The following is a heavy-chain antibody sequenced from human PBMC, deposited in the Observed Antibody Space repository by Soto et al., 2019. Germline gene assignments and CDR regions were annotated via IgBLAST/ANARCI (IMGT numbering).Heavy chain of an antibody. CDR3: ASRDPGTSVDY. V-gene: IGHV4-31*09. D-gene: IGHD1-7*01. CDR1: GGSISSGGYF. Sequence: TLSLTCTVSGGSISSGGYFWTWILQHPGQGLEWIGYIYSSGSTYYTPSLKSRLTISLDKSENQFSLKVTSLTAADTAVYYCASRDPGTSVDYWGQGTLVTVSS. CDR2: IYSSGST. J-gene: IGHJ4*02.